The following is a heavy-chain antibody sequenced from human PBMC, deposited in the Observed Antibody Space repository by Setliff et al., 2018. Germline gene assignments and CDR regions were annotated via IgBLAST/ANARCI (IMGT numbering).Heavy chain of an antibody. CDR3: AKYTPPVAGNFFDY. D-gene: IGHD6-19*01. J-gene: IGHJ4*02. CDR1: GFTLSSYA. V-gene: IGHV3-23*03. Sequence: PGGSLRLSCAVSGFTLSSYAMSWVRQAPGKGLEWVSVIYSGDRSTFYTDSVKGRFIISRDNSKNTLSLQMNGLRAEDTAVYYCAKYTPPVAGNFFDYWGQGTLVTVSS. CDR2: IYSGDRST.